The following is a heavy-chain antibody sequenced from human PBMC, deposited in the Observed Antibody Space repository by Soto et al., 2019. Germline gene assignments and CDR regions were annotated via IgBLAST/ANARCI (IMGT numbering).Heavy chain of an antibody. CDR1: GFTFDNYA. Sequence: EVQLLESGGGLVQPGGSLRLSCAASGFTFDNYAMSWVRQAPGKGLEWVSGMSNSARTYYADSVKGRFTISRDNSKYTLYLQMHSLRADVTAIFYCAKNHGLSCASNFDCWGQGTLVTVSS. D-gene: IGHD2-2*01. J-gene: IGHJ4*02. CDR3: AKNHGLSCASNFDC. CDR2: MSNSART. V-gene: IGHV3-23*01.